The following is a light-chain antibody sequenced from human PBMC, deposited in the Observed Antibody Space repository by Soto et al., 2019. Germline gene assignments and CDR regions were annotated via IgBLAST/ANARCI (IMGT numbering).Light chain of an antibody. CDR2: DNN. CDR1: SSNIGNNY. J-gene: IGLJ2*01. V-gene: IGLV1-51*01. CDR3: GTWDSSLSAVV. Sequence: QSVLTQPPSVSAAPGHKVTISCSGSSSNIGNNYVSWYQQLPGTAPKVLIYDNNKRPSGIPDRFSGSKSGTSATLGITGLQTGDEADYYCGTWDSSLSAVVFGGGTKVT.